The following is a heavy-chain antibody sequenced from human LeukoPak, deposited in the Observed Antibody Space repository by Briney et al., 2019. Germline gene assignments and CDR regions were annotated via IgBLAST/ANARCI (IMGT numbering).Heavy chain of an antibody. Sequence: EASVKVSCKAYGYTFTHYYIHWVRQAPGQGLEWVGWINPNNGDTTYAQKFQGRVTMTRDTSITTAYMELSRLKSDDTAVYYCARDSVTGTSVHPDFQHWGQGTLVTVSS. CDR1: GYTFTHYY. J-gene: IGHJ1*01. CDR2: INPNNGDT. D-gene: IGHD1-7*01. V-gene: IGHV1-2*02. CDR3: ARDSVTGTSVHPDFQH.